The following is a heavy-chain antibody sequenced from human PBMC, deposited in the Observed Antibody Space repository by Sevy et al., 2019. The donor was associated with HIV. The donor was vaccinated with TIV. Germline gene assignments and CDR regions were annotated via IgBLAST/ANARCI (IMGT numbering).Heavy chain of an antibody. CDR1: GGTFSSYA. V-gene: IGHV1-69*13. Sequence: ASVKVSCKASGGTFSSYAISWVRQAPGQGLEWMGGIIPIFGTANYAQKFQGRVTITADESTSTAYMELSSLRSEDTAVYHCARANYCSSTSCYFSWFDPWGQGTLVTVSS. CDR3: ARANYCSSTSCYFSWFDP. J-gene: IGHJ5*02. CDR2: IIPIFGTA. D-gene: IGHD2-2*01.